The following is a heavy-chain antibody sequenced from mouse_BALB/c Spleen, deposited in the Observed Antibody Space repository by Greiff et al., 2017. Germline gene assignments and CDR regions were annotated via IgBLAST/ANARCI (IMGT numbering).Heavy chain of an antibody. J-gene: IGHJ3*01. V-gene: IGHV3-2*02. CDR2: ISYSGST. D-gene: IGHD2-4*01. Sequence: VQLQQSGPGLVKPSQSLSLTCTVTGYSITSDYAWNWIRQFPGNKLEWMGYISYSGSTSYNPSLKSRISITRDTSKNQFFLQLNSVTTEDTATYYCARRGIYYDYDGPCAYWGQGTLVTVSA. CDR1: GYSITSDYA. CDR3: ARRGIYYDYDGPCAY.